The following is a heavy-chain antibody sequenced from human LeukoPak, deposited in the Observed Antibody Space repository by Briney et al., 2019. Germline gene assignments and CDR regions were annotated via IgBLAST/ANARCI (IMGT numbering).Heavy chain of an antibody. CDR1: GGSFSGYY. Sequence: SSETLSLTCAVYGGSFSGYYWSWIRQPPGKGLEWIGEINHSGSTNYNPSLKSRVTISVDTSKNQFSLKLSSVTAADTAVYYCARGELWFGELLGLNYWGQGTLVTASS. CDR2: INHSGST. J-gene: IGHJ4*02. CDR3: ARGELWFGELLGLNY. V-gene: IGHV4-34*01. D-gene: IGHD3-10*01.